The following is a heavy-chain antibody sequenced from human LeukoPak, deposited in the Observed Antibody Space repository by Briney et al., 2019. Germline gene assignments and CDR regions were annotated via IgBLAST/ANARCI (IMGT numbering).Heavy chain of an antibody. V-gene: IGHV1-2*02. CDR3: ARGPLDYGDLIFDY. CDR2: INPNSGDT. CDR1: GYTFTGQY. J-gene: IGHJ4*02. Sequence: ASVKVSCKAFGYTFTGQYMHWVRQAPGQGLEWMGWINPNSGDTNYAQKFQGRVTMTRDTSITTAYMVLSRLTSDDTAVYYCARGPLDYGDLIFDYWGQGTVVTVSS. D-gene: IGHD4-17*01.